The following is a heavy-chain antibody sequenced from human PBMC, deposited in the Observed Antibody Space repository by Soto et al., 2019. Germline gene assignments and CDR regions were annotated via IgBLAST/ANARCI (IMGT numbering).Heavy chain of an antibody. CDR2: MNPNSGNT. V-gene: IGHV1-8*01. Sequence: GASVKVSCKASGYTFTSYDINCVRQATGQGLEWMGWMNPNSGNTGYAQKFQGRVTMTRNTSISTAYMELSSLRSEDTAVYYCAREYCSGGSCYSDGGMDVWGKGTTVTVSS. CDR3: AREYCSGGSCYSDGGMDV. J-gene: IGHJ6*04. D-gene: IGHD2-15*01. CDR1: GYTFTSYD.